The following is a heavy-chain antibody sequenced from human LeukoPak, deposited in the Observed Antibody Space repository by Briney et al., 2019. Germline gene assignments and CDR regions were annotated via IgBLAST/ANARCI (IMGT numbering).Heavy chain of an antibody. CDR2: ISYDGSKT. CDR1: GFTFSSYG. D-gene: IGHD3-22*01. CDR3: ARGLYYYDSSGYFSDY. V-gene: IGHV3-30*03. J-gene: IGHJ4*02. Sequence: GGSLRLSCAASGFTFSSYGMHWVRQAPGKGLEWVAVISYDGSKTYYADSVKGRFTISRDNSKNTLYLQMNSQRAEDTAVYYCARGLYYYDSSGYFSDYWGQGTLVTVSS.